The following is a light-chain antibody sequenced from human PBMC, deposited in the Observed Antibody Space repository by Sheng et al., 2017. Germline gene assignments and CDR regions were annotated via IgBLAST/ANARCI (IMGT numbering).Light chain of an antibody. CDR3: QQRSNWPLT. CDR2: SAS. CDR1: ETVRTN. V-gene: IGKV3-11*01. J-gene: IGKJ4*01. Sequence: EIVMTQSPATLSVSPGERATLSCRASETVRTNLAWYQHKPGQAPRLLIHSASTRATGIPARFSGRGSGTDFTLTISSLEPEDFAVYYCQQRSNWPLTFGGGTKVEIK.